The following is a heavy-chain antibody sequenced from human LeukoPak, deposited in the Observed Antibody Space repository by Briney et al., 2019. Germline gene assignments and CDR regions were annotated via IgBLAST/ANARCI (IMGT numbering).Heavy chain of an antibody. D-gene: IGHD3-22*01. CDR1: AFTFSSYW. CDR2: INLDGSEK. CDR3: ARTSDTSGRLYWYFDL. J-gene: IGHJ2*01. V-gene: IGHV3-7*01. Sequence: GGSLRLSCAASAFTFSSYWMSWVRQAPGKGLEWVANINLDGSEKYYVDSVKGRFTISRDNAKNSLYLQMNSLRAEDTAVYYCARTSDTSGRLYWYFDLWGRGTLVTVSS.